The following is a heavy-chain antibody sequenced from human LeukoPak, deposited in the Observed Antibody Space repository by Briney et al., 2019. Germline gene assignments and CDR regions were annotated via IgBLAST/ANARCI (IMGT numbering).Heavy chain of an antibody. CDR3: ARSSSGGSQLGNY. J-gene: IGHJ4*02. D-gene: IGHD2-15*01. V-gene: IGHV4-31*03. Sequence: SETLSLTRTVSGGSISSGGYYWSWIRQHPGKGLEWIGYIYYSGSTYYNPSLKSRVTISVDTSKNQFSLKLSSVTAADTAVYYCARSSSGGSQLGNYWGQGTLVTVSS. CDR1: GGSISSGGYY. CDR2: IYYSGST.